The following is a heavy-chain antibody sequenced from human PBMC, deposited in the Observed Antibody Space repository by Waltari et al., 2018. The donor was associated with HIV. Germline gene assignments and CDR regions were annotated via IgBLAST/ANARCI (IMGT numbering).Heavy chain of an antibody. CDR1: GGSFSGYS. CDR3: ARARYCSSTRCYTKGRRNSFYYYALDV. Sequence: QVQLQQWGAGLLKPSETLSLTCAVYGGSFSGYSWSWIRPPPGKGLEWIGEINHRGSTNYNPSLKSRVIISVDTSMNQFSLKLSSGTAADTAVYYCARARYCSSTRCYTKGRRNSFYYYALDVWGQGTTVTVSS. J-gene: IGHJ6*02. D-gene: IGHD2-2*02. CDR2: INHRGST. V-gene: IGHV4-34*01.